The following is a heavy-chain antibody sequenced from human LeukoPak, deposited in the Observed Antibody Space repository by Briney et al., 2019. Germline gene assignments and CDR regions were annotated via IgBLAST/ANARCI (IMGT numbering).Heavy chain of an antibody. CDR2: INPNSGGT. CDR3: ARSASSSSRGNWFDP. J-gene: IGHJ5*02. Sequence: ASVKVSCKASGYTFTGYYMHWVRQAPGQGLEWMGWINPNSGGTNYAQKFQGWVTMTRDTSISTAYMELSRLRSDDTAVYYCARSASSSSRGNWFDPWGQGTLVTVSS. CDR1: GYTFTGYY. D-gene: IGHD3-10*01. V-gene: IGHV1-2*04.